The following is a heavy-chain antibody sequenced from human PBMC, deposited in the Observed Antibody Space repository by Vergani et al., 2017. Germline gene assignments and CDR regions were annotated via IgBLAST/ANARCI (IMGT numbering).Heavy chain of an antibody. D-gene: IGHD6-19*01. V-gene: IGHV3-21*04. Sequence: EVQMVESGGGLVKPGGSLRLSCVASGFTFSHYSMNWVRQAPGKGLEWVSSISGNNDDVYYADSVKGRFTISRDNAKKSLFLEMSSLRVEDTATYYCAKGRPQWLGRGRAPMWGQGTVVTVSS. CDR3: AKGRPQWLGRGRAPM. CDR2: ISGNNDDV. J-gene: IGHJ3*01. CDR1: GFTFSHYS.